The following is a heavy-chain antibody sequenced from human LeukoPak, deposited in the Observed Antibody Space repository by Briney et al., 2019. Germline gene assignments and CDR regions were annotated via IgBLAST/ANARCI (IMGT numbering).Heavy chain of an antibody. V-gene: IGHV3-48*04. D-gene: IGHD2-21*01. CDR2: ITGSSITI. J-gene: IGHJ4*02. Sequence: GGSLRLSCTAFGFSFNNYNMNWVRQAPGKGLEWVSYITGSSITIYYADSVKGRFTISRDNAKNSLYLQMNSLRAEDTAVYYCAKAPVTTCRGAYCYPFDYWGQGTLVTVSS. CDR1: GFSFNNYN. CDR3: AKAPVTTCRGAYCYPFDY.